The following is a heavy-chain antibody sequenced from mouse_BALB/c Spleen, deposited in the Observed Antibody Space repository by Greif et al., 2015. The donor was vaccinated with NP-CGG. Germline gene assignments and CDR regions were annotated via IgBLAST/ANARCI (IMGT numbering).Heavy chain of an antibody. V-gene: IGHV1-9*01. D-gene: IGHD1-1*01. CDR2: ILPGSGST. CDR3: ARPFYGSSHAWFAY. Sequence: QVQLQQSGAELMKPGASVEISCKATGYTFSSYWIEWVKQRPGHGLEWIGEILPGSGSTNYNEKFKGKATFTADTSSNTAYMQLSSLTSEDSAVYYCARPFYGSSHAWFAYWGQGTLVTVSA. CDR1: GYTFSSYW. J-gene: IGHJ3*01.